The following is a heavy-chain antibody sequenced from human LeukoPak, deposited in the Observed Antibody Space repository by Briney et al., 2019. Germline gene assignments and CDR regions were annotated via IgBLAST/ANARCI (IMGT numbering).Heavy chain of an antibody. Sequence: SQTLSLTCAVSGGSISSGGYSWSWIRQPPGKGLEWIGYIYHSGSTYYNPSLKSRVTISVDRSKNQFSLKLSSVTAADTAVYYCARHLDAFDIWGQGTTVTVSS. CDR3: ARHLDAFDI. CDR2: IYHSGST. V-gene: IGHV4-30-2*01. CDR1: GGSISSGGYS. J-gene: IGHJ3*02.